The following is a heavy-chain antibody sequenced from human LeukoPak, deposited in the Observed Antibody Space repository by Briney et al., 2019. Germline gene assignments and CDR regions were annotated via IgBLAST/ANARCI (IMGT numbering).Heavy chain of an antibody. V-gene: IGHV1-2*02. CDR1: GYTFTGYY. J-gene: IGHJ6*02. Sequence: ASVKVSCKASGYTFTGYYMHWVRQAPGQGLEWMGWINPNSGGTNYAQKFQGRVTMTRDTSISTAYMELSRLRSDDTAVYYCARDIVLMVYASTPYYYGMDVWGQGTTVTVSS. D-gene: IGHD2-8*01. CDR2: INPNSGGT. CDR3: ARDIVLMVYASTPYYYGMDV.